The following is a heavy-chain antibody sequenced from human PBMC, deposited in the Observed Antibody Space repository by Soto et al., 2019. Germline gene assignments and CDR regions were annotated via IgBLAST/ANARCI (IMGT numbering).Heavy chain of an antibody. CDR1: RFSFSSYG. Sequence: GGSLRLSCAASRFSFSSYGMYWVRQAPGKGLEWVTVISHDGGIEYYADSVKGRFTISRDNSKNTLYLQMNSLRAEDTAVYYCAREGGGNSGAFDIWGQGTMVTVSS. D-gene: IGHD2-21*02. CDR2: ISHDGGIE. CDR3: AREGGGNSGAFDI. J-gene: IGHJ3*02. V-gene: IGHV3-30*03.